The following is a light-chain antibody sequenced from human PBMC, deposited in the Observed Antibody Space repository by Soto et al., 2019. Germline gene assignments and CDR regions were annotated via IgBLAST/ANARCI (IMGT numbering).Light chain of an antibody. Sequence: DIQMTQSPSSLSASVGDRVTITCRASQGISNYLAWYQQKPGKVPKLLIYAASTLQSGVPSRFSGRGSGTYFTPTISSLQPDDVANYYCQKYNSAPRTFGQGTKVEIK. J-gene: IGKJ1*01. CDR1: QGISNY. CDR2: AAS. CDR3: QKYNSAPRT. V-gene: IGKV1-27*01.